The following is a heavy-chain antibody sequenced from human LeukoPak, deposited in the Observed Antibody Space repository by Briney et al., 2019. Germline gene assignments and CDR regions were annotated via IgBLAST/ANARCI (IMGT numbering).Heavy chain of an antibody. CDR1: GYTFTSYG. D-gene: IGHD2-2*02. Sequence: GASVKVSCKASGYTFTSYGISWVRQAPGQGLEWMGWISAYNGNTNYAQKLQGRVTITADESTGTAYMELSSLRSEDTAVYYCATPRYTRPYYYYYIDVWGKGTTVTVSS. V-gene: IGHV1-18*01. CDR3: ATPRYTRPYYYYYIDV. J-gene: IGHJ6*03. CDR2: ISAYNGNT.